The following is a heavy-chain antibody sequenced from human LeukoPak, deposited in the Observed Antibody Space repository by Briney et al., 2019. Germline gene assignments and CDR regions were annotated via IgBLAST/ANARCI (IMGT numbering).Heavy chain of an antibody. V-gene: IGHV4-34*01. CDR1: GGSFSGYY. D-gene: IGHD2-2*01. CDR3: ARHPPHIVVVPAAANFDY. J-gene: IGHJ4*02. CDR2: INHSGST. Sequence: SETLSLTCAVYGGSFSGYYWSWIRQPPGKGLEWIGEINHSGSTNYNPSLKSRVTISVDTSKNQFSLKLSSVTAADTAVYYCARHPPHIVVVPAAANFDYWGQGTLVTVSS.